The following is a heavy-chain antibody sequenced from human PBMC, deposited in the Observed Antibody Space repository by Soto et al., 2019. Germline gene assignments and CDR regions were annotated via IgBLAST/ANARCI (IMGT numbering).Heavy chain of an antibody. CDR1: GFSLKTRGMS. CDR2: IDDTDHK. CDR3: ARLLKGGPSDWMYIDY. Sequence: SGPTLVNPTQTLTLTCAFSGFSLKTRGMSVTWIRQSPGKALEWLAIIDDTDHKSYPSSLKTRLALSTDTSKNHLVLTMTSMDLQDTGTYFCARLLKGGPSDWMYIDYWGQGTLVTVSS. J-gene: IGHJ4*02. V-gene: IGHV2-70*01. D-gene: IGHD3-9*01.